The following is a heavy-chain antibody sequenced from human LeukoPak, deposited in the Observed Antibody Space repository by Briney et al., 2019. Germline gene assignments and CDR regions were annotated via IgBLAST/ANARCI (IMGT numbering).Heavy chain of an antibody. Sequence: PGGSLRLSCAASGFRFNTYWMSWVRQAPGKGLEWVANIKQDGNEKYYADSVKGRFTISRDNGKNSLDLQTNSLRADDTAVYYCAKDFDYYDSSGYFGGLDYWGQGTLVTVSS. CDR3: AKDFDYYDSSGYFGGLDY. D-gene: IGHD3-22*01. CDR1: GFRFNTYW. V-gene: IGHV3-7*01. CDR2: IKQDGNEK. J-gene: IGHJ4*02.